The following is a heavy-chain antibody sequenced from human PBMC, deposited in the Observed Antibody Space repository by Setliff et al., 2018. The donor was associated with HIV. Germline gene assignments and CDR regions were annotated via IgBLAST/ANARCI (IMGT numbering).Heavy chain of an antibody. CDR2: IIAILGIP. J-gene: IGHJ1*01. Sequence: SVKVSCKASSGTFTSYAFSWVRQAPGQGLEWMGGIIAILGIPSYAQKFQGRVTITADKSTNTAYMELKSLRSEDTALYYCATGPPYCSGGSCYSSLHHWGQGTLVTVSS. CDR1: SGTFTSYA. D-gene: IGHD2-15*01. CDR3: ATGPPYCSGGSCYSSLHH. V-gene: IGHV1-69*10.